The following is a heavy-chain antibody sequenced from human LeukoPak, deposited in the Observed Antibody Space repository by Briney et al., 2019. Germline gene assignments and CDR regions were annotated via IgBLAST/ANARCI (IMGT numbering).Heavy chain of an antibody. J-gene: IGHJ4*02. V-gene: IGHV4-30-4*01. CDR1: GGSISSGGYY. Sequence: SQTLSLTCTVSGGSISSGGYYWSWIRQPPGKGLEWIGYIYYSGSTYYNPSLKSRVTISVDTSKNQFSLKLSSVTAADTAVYYCARIVYDYVVAAPHFDYWGQGTLVTVSS. D-gene: IGHD3-16*01. CDR3: ARIVYDYVVAAPHFDY. CDR2: IYYSGST.